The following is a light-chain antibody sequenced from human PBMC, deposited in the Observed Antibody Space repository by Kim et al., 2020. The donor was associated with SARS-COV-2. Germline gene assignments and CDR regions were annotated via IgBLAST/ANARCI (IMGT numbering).Light chain of an antibody. CDR2: AAS. CDR3: QQNYIAPLT. Sequence: DIQMTQSPSSLSASVGDRVTITCRTSQNINSHLTWYHQKPGKAPKLLIYAASTLQAGVPSRFSGSGSETDFTLTISSLQPEDVATYYCQQNYIAPLTFGPGTKVDIK. V-gene: IGKV1-39*01. J-gene: IGKJ3*01. CDR1: QNINSH.